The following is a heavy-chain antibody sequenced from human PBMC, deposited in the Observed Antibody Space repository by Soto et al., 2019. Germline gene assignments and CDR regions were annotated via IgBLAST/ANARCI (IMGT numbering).Heavy chain of an antibody. D-gene: IGHD6-13*01. CDR2: ISWDGSRT. Sequence: EVQLVESGGVVVQPGASLRLSCAASGFTFDDYTMHWVRQGPGKGPEWVSLISWDGSRTKYADSVKGRFTISRDSSKNSLYLQMNSLRGEDTALYYCAKDLASWGQQVIDYWGQGILVTVSS. CDR1: GFTFDDYT. CDR3: AKDLASWGQQVIDY. V-gene: IGHV3-43*01. J-gene: IGHJ4*02.